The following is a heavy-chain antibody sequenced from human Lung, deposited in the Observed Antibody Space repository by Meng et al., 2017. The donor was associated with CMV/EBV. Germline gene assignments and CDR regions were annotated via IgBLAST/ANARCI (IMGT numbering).Heavy chain of an antibody. CDR2: ISWNTRGL. J-gene: IGHJ5*02. D-gene: IGHD3-3*01. CDR1: GFTFDDYA. CDR3: VIAGVDFFGSQRGWFDR. V-gene: IGHV3-9*01. Sequence: GGSLRLXCAASGFTFDDYAMHWVRQVPGKGLEWVAGISWNTRGLAYADSVKGRFTISRDNANHSLHLQMDSLRVGDSALYYCVIAGVDFFGSQRGWFDRXDQGXLVTVSS.